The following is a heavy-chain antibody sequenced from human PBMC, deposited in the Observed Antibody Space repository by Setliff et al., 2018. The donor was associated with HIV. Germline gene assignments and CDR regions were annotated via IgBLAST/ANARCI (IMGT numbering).Heavy chain of an antibody. CDR2: IFYTGST. CDR1: GGSISSYY. Sequence: SETLSLTCTVSGGSISSYYWTWLRQFPGKGLEWIGFIFYTGSTTYNPSLNSRVTISVDTSKNQFSLKLSSVTAADTAVYYCARMGGVVAAKRYFQHWGQGTLVTVSS. D-gene: IGHD2-15*01. J-gene: IGHJ1*01. V-gene: IGHV4-59*08. CDR3: ARMGGVVAAKRYFQH.